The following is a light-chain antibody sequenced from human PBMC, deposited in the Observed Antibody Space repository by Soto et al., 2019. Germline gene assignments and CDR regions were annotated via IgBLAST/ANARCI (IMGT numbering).Light chain of an antibody. Sequence: DIQMTQSPSSISASVGARLTITXRASQSISIYFNWDQKKPGXAPKXXXDAXASLQRGGPSKLSGSGSATDFTLTISSLQPEDLATYYFQQSYSTPRTFGGGTKVDIK. CDR3: QQSYSTPRT. CDR1: QSISIY. CDR2: AXA. V-gene: IGKV1-39*01. J-gene: IGKJ4*02.